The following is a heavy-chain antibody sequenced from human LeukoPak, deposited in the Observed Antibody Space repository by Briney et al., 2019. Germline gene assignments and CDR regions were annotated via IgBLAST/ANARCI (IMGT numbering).Heavy chain of an antibody. J-gene: IGHJ4*02. CDR1: GYTFTGYY. D-gene: IGHD2-2*02. Sequence: ASVKVSCKTSGYTFTGYYLHWVRQAPGQGPEWMGRIDPDSGGTHYGQKFQGRVTVTRDTSITTVYMELSGLTSDDTAVYYCARVPGPYTTSRFDFWGQGTLVTASS. CDR3: ARVPGPYTTSRFDF. V-gene: IGHV1-2*02. CDR2: IDPDSGGT.